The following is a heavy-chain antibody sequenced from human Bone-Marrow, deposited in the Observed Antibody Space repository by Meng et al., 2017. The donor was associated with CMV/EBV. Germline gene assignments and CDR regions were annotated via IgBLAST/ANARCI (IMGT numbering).Heavy chain of an antibody. CDR1: GYTFSGYY. Sequence: ASVKVSCKASGYTFSGYYIHWVRQAPGQGLQWMGWINPNSGATNYAQQFQGIVTMTSDTFITTAYMELSRLRSDDTAVYYCATAANQWLPMDVWGQGTTVTVSS. CDR2: INPNSGAT. V-gene: IGHV1-2*02. D-gene: IGHD6-19*01. J-gene: IGHJ6*02. CDR3: ATAANQWLPMDV.